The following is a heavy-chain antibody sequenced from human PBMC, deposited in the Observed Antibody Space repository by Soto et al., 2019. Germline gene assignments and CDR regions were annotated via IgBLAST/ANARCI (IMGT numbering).Heavy chain of an antibody. CDR2: IYYSGST. D-gene: IGHD1-26*01. CDR1: GGSISSRSYF. J-gene: IGHJ1*01. V-gene: IGHV4-39*01. Sequence: TSETLSLTCTVSGGSISSRSYFWGWVRRPPGKGLEWIGTIYYSGSTYYNPSLKSRVTISVDTSKNQFSLKLNSVTAADTAVYYCARLSFIVSYYVNRAEYIQHWGQGTLVTVSS. CDR3: ARLSFIVSYYVNRAEYIQH.